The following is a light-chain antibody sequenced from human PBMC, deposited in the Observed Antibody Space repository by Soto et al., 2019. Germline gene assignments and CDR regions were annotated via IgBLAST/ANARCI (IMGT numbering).Light chain of an antibody. CDR2: DAS. Sequence: ELVLTQSPGTLSLSPGERATLSCRASQSVSNNYLAWYQQKPGQAPRLLIYDASSRATGIPDRFSGGGSGTDLTITISRLEPEDFAVYYCQQFSSYPLTFGGGTKVDIK. CDR3: QQFSSYPLT. CDR1: QSVSNNY. J-gene: IGKJ4*01. V-gene: IGKV3-20*01.